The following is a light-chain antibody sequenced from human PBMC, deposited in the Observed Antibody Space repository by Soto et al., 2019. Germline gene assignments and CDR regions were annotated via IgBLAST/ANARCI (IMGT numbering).Light chain of an antibody. CDR2: EVS. CDR3: SSYTTSSTLYV. Sequence: QSVLPPASVSGSPGQSITISCTGTSSDVGGYNYVSWYQQRPGKAPKLMIYEVSNRPSGVSNRFSGSKSGNTASLTISGLQAEDEADYYCSSYTTSSTLYVFGTGTKVTVL. V-gene: IGLV2-14*01. J-gene: IGLJ1*01. CDR1: SSDVGGYNY.